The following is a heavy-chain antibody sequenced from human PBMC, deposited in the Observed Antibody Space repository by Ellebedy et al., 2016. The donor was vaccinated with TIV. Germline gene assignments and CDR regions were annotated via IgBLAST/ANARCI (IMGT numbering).Heavy chain of an antibody. D-gene: IGHD1-14*01. J-gene: IGHJ4*02. CDR2: IEPNIGVT. CDR3: AKDRRPPQRTFWDLDY. Sequence: ASVKVSXKASGYTFTGHYIHWVRQAPGQGLEWMGWIEPNIGVTRFAQKFQGRLTLTRDTSISTAYLELRSLTSDDTALYFCAKDRRPPQRTFWDLDYWGQGTLVTVSS. V-gene: IGHV1-2*02. CDR1: GYTFTGHY.